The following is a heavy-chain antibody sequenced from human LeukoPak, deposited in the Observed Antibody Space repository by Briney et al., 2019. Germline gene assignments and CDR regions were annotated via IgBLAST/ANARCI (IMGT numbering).Heavy chain of an antibody. CDR3: ARASRDGYNQNFDH. D-gene: IGHD5-24*01. V-gene: IGHV5-51*01. CDR2: IYPGGSET. Sequence: GESLKISCKGLGYSFSSYWNAWVRQRPGKGLEWMGIIYPGGSETRYVPSFQGQVTISADSSTSTAYLQWRSLRASDTAMYYCARASRDGYNQNFDHWGQGTLVTVSS. J-gene: IGHJ4*02. CDR1: GYSFSSYW.